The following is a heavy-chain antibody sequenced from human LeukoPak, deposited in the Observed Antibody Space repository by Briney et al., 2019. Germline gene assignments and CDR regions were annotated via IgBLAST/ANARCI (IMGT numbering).Heavy chain of an antibody. CDR3: AKDSSIHLNYDFWSGYSRFDY. Sequence: GGSLRLSCAPSVFTFSSYAMSWVRQAPGKGLEWVSAISGSGGSTYYADSVKGRFTISRDNSKNTLYLQMNSLRAEDTAVYYCAKDSSIHLNYDFWSGYSRFDYWGQGTLVTVSS. CDR2: ISGSGGST. J-gene: IGHJ4*02. D-gene: IGHD3-3*01. CDR1: VFTFSSYA. V-gene: IGHV3-23*01.